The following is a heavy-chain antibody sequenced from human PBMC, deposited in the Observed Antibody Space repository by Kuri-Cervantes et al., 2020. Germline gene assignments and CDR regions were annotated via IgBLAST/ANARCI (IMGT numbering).Heavy chain of an antibody. CDR3: ARGAYGGVFDY. CDR1: GGSISSYY. Sequence: GSLRLSCTVSGGSISSYYWSWIRQPAGKGLEWIGRIYTSGSTNYNPSLKSRVTMSVDTSKNQFSLKLSSVTAADTAVYYCARGAYGGVFDYWGQGTLVTVSS. CDR2: IYTSGST. J-gene: IGHJ4*02. D-gene: IGHD3-16*01. V-gene: IGHV4-4*07.